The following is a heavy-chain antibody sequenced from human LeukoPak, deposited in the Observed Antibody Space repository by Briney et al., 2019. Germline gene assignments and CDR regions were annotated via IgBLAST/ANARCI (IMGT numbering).Heavy chain of an antibody. V-gene: IGHV4-59*08. J-gene: IGHJ4*02. D-gene: IGHD3-10*01. Sequence: SETLSLTCTVSGGSISSYYWSWLRQPPGKGLEWIGYIYYSGSTNYNPSLKSRVTISVDTSKNQFSLKLSSVTAADTAVYYCARHRFGNRGPYFDYWGQGTLVTVSS. CDR3: ARHRFGNRGPYFDY. CDR2: IYYSGST. CDR1: GGSISSYY.